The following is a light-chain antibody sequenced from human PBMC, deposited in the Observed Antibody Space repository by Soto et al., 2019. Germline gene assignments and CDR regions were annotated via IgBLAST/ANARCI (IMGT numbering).Light chain of an antibody. V-gene: IGKV1-5*03. CDR1: QSISSW. CDR3: QHYNTYPWT. J-gene: IGKJ1*01. CDR2: KAS. Sequence: DIQLTQSPSTLSASVGDRVTITCRASQSISSWLAWYQQKPGTAPKLLIYKASTLEGGVPSRFSGSRSGTEFTLTVSSLQPDDFATYYCQHYNTYPWTFGQGTKVEIK.